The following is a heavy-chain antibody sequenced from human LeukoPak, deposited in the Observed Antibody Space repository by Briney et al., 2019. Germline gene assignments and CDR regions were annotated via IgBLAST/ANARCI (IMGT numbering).Heavy chain of an antibody. J-gene: IGHJ6*03. V-gene: IGHV1-18*01. Sequence: ASVKVSCKASGYTFTSYGISWVRQAPGQGLEWMGWISAYNGNTNYAQKLQGRVTMTTDTSTSTAYMELRSLRPDDTGVYYCARVAGYPDYYYMDVWGKGTTVTVSS. CDR1: GYTFTSYG. CDR3: ARVAGYPDYYYMDV. CDR2: ISAYNGNT. D-gene: IGHD5-18*01.